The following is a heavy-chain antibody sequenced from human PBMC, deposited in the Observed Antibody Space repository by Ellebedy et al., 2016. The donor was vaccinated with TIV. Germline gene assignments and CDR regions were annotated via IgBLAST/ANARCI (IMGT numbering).Heavy chain of an antibody. V-gene: IGHV3-21*01. CDR2: ISSTGSRT. D-gene: IGHD6-19*01. J-gene: IGHJ4*02. CDR3: ARYVAGIDY. Sequence: GESLKISCAASGFTFSSYAMSWVRQAPGKGLEWVSTISSTGSRTYYADSVKGRFTISRDNAKNSLYLQMNSLRAEDTAVYYCARYVAGIDYWGQGTLVAVSS. CDR1: GFTFSSYA.